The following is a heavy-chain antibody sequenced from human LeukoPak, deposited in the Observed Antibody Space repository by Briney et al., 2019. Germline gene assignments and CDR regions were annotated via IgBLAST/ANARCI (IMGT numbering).Heavy chain of an antibody. Sequence: GASVKVSCEASGYSFTSYGISWVRQAPGQGLEWMGWISAYNGNTNYAQKLQGRVTMATDTSTSTAYMELRSLRSDDTAVYYCARGRIEITMVRGVITEYDYWGQGTLVTVSS. D-gene: IGHD3-10*01. CDR1: GYSFTSYG. CDR3: ARGRIEITMVRGVITEYDY. J-gene: IGHJ4*02. V-gene: IGHV1-18*01. CDR2: ISAYNGNT.